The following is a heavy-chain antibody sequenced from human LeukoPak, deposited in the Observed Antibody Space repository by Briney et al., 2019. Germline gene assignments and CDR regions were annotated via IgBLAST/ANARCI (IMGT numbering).Heavy chain of an antibody. CDR2: IYPGDSDT. V-gene: IGHV5-51*01. CDR1: GYSFTSYW. D-gene: IGHD5-18*01. J-gene: IGHJ6*02. CDR3: ARRRGYGYGSHFYGMDV. Sequence: GESLQISCKGSGYSFTSYWIGWVRQMPGKGLEWMGIIYPGDSDTRYSPSFQGQVTISADKSISTAYLQWSSLKASDTAMYYCARRRGYGYGSHFYGMDVWGQGTTVTVSS.